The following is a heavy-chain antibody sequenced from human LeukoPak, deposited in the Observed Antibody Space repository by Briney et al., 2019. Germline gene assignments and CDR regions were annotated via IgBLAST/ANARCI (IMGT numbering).Heavy chain of an antibody. J-gene: IGHJ4*02. CDR2: IYYSGST. D-gene: IGHD1-26*01. CDR1: GGSISSSSYY. CDR3: ARSGASNRIVGATTADY. Sequence: SETLSLTCTVSGGSISSSSYYWGWIRQPPGKGLEWIGSIYYSGSTYYNPSLKSRVTISVDTSKNQFSLKLSSVTAADTAVYYCARSGASNRIVGATTADYWGQGTLVTVPS. V-gene: IGHV4-39*01.